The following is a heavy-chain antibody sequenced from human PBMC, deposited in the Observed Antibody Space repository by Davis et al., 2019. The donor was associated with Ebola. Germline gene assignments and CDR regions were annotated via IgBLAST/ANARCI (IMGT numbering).Heavy chain of an antibody. CDR1: GFSFSSTW. CDR2: IHSDGTST. Sequence: GESLKISCAASGFSFSSTWMHWVRQAPGKGLVWVSRIHSDGTSTIYTDSVKGRFTISRDNAKNTLYLQMNGLRVEDTAIYYCAKDNRNIWSEVWGQGTMVTVSS. CDR3: AKDNRNIWSEV. V-gene: IGHV3-74*01. J-gene: IGHJ3*01. D-gene: IGHD2/OR15-2a*01.